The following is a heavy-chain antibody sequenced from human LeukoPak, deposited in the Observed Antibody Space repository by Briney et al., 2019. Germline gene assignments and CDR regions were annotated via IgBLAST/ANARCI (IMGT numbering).Heavy chain of an antibody. J-gene: IGHJ4*02. CDR2: MYHSGST. CDR3: ARDGGTGYFDY. D-gene: IGHD3-16*01. CDR1: GYSISSAYY. V-gene: IGHV4-38-2*02. Sequence: PSETLSLTCSVSGYSISSAYYWGWIRQPPGKGLEWIGTMYHSGSTNYNPSLKSRVTISVDTSKNQFSLKLSSVTAADTAVYSCARDGGTGYFDYWGQGTLVTVSS.